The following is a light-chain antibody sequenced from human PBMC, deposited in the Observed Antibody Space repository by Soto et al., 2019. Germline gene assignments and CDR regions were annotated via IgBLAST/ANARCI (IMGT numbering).Light chain of an antibody. J-gene: IGLJ1*01. CDR2: NNN. CDR1: SSNIGSSY. Sequence: LTQPPSTSGTPGQRVTISCSGSSSNIGSSYVFWFQHLPGTAPKLLMYNNNQRPSGVPDRVSASKSGTSASLAISGLRSEDEADYYCAAWDDRVSGYVFGTGTKVTVL. CDR3: AAWDDRVSGYV. V-gene: IGLV1-47*02.